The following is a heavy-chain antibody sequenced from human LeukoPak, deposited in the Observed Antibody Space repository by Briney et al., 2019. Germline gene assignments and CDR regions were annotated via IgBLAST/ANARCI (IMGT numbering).Heavy chain of an antibody. V-gene: IGHV3-7*01. CDR1: GFTFSSYW. Sequence: GGSLRLSCAASGFTFSSYWMSWVRQAPGKGLEWVANIKQDGSEKYYVDSVKGRFTISRDNAKNSLYLQMNSLRAEDTAVYYCAKVEGHYYDSSGYYYNYWGQGTLVTVSS. J-gene: IGHJ4*02. CDR3: AKVEGHYYDSSGYYYNY. D-gene: IGHD3-22*01. CDR2: IKQDGSEK.